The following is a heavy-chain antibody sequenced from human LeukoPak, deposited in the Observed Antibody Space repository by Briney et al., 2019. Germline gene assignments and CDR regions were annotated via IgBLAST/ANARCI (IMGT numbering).Heavy chain of an antibody. D-gene: IGHD4-17*01. V-gene: IGHV3-21*01. CDR1: GFTFNTYS. CDR2: VSPSGSHK. J-gene: IGHJ4*02. Sequence: PGGSLRLSCAASGFTFNTYSMNWVRQAPGKGQEWVSYVSPSGSHKYYADSVKGRFSVSRDNAKNSLYLQMNSLRAEDTAVYYCAKGGGDYVNFDYWGQGTLVSVSS. CDR3: AKGGGDYVNFDY.